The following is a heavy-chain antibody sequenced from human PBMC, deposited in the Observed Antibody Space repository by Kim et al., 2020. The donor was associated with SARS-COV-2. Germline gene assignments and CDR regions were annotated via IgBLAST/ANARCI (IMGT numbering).Heavy chain of an antibody. CDR3: ASHFRSNYDVLTAYYGYFDY. J-gene: IGHJ4*02. V-gene: IGHV4-39*01. D-gene: IGHD3-9*01. Sequence: SETLSLTCTVSGGSISSTTYYWGWIRQPPGKGLEWIGSIYYRGSTYYNPSLKSRVTISVDTSKNQFSLKVTSVTAADAAVYYCASHFRSNYDVLTAYYGYFDYWGQGTLVTVSS. CDR1: GGSISSTTYY. CDR2: IYYRGST.